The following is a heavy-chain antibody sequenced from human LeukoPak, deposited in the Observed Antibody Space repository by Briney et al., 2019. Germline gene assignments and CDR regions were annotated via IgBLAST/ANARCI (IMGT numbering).Heavy chain of an antibody. Sequence: GGSLRLSCAASGFTFSSYAMHWVRQAPGKGLEWVAVISYDGSNKYYADSVKGRFTISRDNSKNTLYLQMNSLRSDDTAVYYCARREQWLVGDDYWGQGTLVTVSS. J-gene: IGHJ4*02. D-gene: IGHD6-19*01. V-gene: IGHV3-30*04. CDR3: ARREQWLVGDDY. CDR2: ISYDGSNK. CDR1: GFTFSSYA.